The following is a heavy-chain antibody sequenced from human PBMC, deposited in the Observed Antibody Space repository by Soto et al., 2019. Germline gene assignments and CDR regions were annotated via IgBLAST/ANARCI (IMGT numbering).Heavy chain of an antibody. V-gene: IGHV4-39*01. Sequence: ASETLSLTCTVSGGSISSSSYYWGWIRQPPGKGLEWIGSIYYSGSTYYNPSLKSRVTISVDTSKNQFSLKLSSVTAADTAVYYCAGGKYYGILFDYYKTYYFYSRARGTLVPVS. J-gene: IGHJ4*02. CDR3: AGGKYYGILFDYYKTYYFYS. CDR1: GGSISSSSYY. D-gene: IGHD3-9*01. CDR2: IYYSGST.